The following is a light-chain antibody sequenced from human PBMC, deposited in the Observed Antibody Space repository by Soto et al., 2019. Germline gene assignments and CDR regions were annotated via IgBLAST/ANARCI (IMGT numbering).Light chain of an antibody. J-gene: IGLJ3*02. V-gene: IGLV1-47*01. CDR2: RND. CDR3: AAWDDSLSAWV. CDR1: TSNIGNNF. Sequence: QSVLTQPPSTSGTPGQRVTISCSGRTSNIGNNFVYWYQQFPGTAPKLLIYRNDQRPSGVPDRFSGSKSGTSASLAISGLRSEDEADYYCAAWDDSLSAWVFGGGTKLTVL.